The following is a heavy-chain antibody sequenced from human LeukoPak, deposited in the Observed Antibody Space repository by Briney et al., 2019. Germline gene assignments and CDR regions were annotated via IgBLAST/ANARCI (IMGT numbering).Heavy chain of an antibody. CDR1: GFTFGSFT. CDR2: ISSSSSYI. D-gene: IGHD1-26*01. Sequence: GGSLSLSCAASGFTFGSFTLNWVRRAPGKGLGWVSSISSSSSYIYYADSVKGRFTISRDNAKHSLYLQMNSLRAEDTAAYYCARDRPDSAGETDYWGQGTLVTVSS. J-gene: IGHJ4*02. V-gene: IGHV3-21*01. CDR3: ARDRPDSAGETDY.